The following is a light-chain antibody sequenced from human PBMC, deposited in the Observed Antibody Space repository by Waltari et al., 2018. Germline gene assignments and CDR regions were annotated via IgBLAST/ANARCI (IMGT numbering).Light chain of an antibody. CDR3: SSYAGSVV. CDR2: GVN. Sequence: QSALTQPASVSGSRGQSITISCTGSNSDIGSYNVVSWYQHHPGKAPKLLIYGVNNRPSGVSNRFSGSKSGNTASLTISGLQAEDEADYYCSSYAGSVVFGGGTKLTVL. CDR1: NSDIGSYNV. J-gene: IGLJ3*02. V-gene: IGLV2-23*02.